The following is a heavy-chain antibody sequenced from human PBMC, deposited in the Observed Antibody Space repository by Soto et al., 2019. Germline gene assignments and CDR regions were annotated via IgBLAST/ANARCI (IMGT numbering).Heavy chain of an antibody. CDR3: ARGEATIFGVIDS. V-gene: IGHV1-46*01. CDR1: GYSFFSYY. CDR2: FLASGGNT. D-gene: IGHD3-3*02. Sequence: ASVKVSCKASGYSFFSYYIHWVRQAPGQGLEWMGRFLASGGNTDYAPRFRGRVSMTRDTSSTNTVSLELTSLTSDDTAVYHCARGEATIFGVIDSWGQGTRVTVSS. J-gene: IGHJ4*02.